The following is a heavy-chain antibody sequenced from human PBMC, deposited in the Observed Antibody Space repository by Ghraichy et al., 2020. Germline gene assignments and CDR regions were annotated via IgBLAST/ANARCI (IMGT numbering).Heavy chain of an antibody. CDR1: GGSISSSY. CDR2: ISTRGSS. Sequence: ESLNISCTVSGGSISSSYWSWIRQPPGKRLEWIGYISTRGSSNCNPSLKSRVTMSVDTSKNQFSLNLSSVTAADTAVYFCARLRLRDGYNLVFFDLWGRGTLVTVSS. J-gene: IGHJ2*01. D-gene: IGHD5-24*01. CDR3: ARLRLRDGYNLVFFDL. V-gene: IGHV4-4*09.